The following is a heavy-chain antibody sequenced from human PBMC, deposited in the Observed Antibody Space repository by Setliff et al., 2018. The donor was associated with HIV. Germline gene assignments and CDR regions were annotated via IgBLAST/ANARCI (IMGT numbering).Heavy chain of an antibody. CDR1: GFTFSSYA. V-gene: IGHV3-33*08. Sequence: PGGSLRLSCAASGFTFSSYAMHWVRQAPGKGLEWVAIIWFDGSKKYFADSVKGRFTISRDNSKNTLYLQMNSLRVEDTGVYYCARVSGGSYYYYGMAAWGQGTTVTVSS. J-gene: IGHJ6*02. CDR3: ARVSGGSYYYYGMAA. D-gene: IGHD3-10*01. CDR2: IWFDGSKK.